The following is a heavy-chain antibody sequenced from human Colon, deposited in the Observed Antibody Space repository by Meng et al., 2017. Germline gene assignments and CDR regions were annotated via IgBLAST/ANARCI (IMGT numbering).Heavy chain of an antibody. CDR3: ARDYWGSLDF. Sequence: QVQRQEAGPGLVSPSETRSLICAVSGASVRSPDHQWGWGWQPPGKGLEWIGYARIDYANTNYNPSLKSRVNVSLDTSKNQFSLNVRSVTAADTAVYYCARDYWGSLDFWGQGILVTVSS. D-gene: IGHD3-16*01. CDR1: GASVRSPDHQ. V-gene: IGHV4-61*08. J-gene: IGHJ4*02. CDR2: ARIDYANT.